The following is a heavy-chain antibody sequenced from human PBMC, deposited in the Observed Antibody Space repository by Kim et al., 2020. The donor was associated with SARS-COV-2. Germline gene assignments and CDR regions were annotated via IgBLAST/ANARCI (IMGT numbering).Heavy chain of an antibody. CDR1: GGSISSSNW. D-gene: IGHD2-2*01. CDR2: IYHSGST. Sequence: SETLSLTCTVSGGSISSSNWWSWVRQPPGKGLEWIGEIYHSGSTNYNPSLKSRVTISVDKSKNQFSLKLSSVTAADTAVYYCASIVVVPAARNDAFDIWGQGTMVTVSS. V-gene: IGHV4-4*02. J-gene: IGHJ3*02. CDR3: ASIVVVPAARNDAFDI.